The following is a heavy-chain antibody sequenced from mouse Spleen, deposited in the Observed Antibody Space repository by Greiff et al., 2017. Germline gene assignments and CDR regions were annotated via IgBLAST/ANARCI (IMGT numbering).Heavy chain of an antibody. CDR1: GFPFSDFY. CDR2: SRNKANDYTT. CDR3: ARMGRGYFDV. Sequence: EVKLVESGGGLVQSGRSLRLSCATSGFPFSDFYMEWVRQAPGKGLEWIAASRNKANDYTTEYSASVKGRFIVSRDTSQSILYLQMNALRAEDTAIYYCARMGRGYFDVWGTGTTVTVSS. J-gene: IGHJ1*03. V-gene: IGHV7-1*01. D-gene: IGHD4-1*01.